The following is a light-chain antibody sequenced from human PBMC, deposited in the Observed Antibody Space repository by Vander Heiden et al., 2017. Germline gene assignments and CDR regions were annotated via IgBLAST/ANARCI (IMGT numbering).Light chain of an antibody. CDR3: QQYGTSPVT. J-gene: IGKJ5*01. CDR2: GTS. CDR1: QNVNSNF. Sequence: IVLTQSPDTLSLSPGDRATLPCRASQNVNSNFLAWYQQKPGQAPRLLMSGTSTRATGVPDRFSGGGSGTDFTLTVNRLESEDCAVYFCQQYGTSPVTFGQGTRLELK. V-gene: IGKV3-20*01.